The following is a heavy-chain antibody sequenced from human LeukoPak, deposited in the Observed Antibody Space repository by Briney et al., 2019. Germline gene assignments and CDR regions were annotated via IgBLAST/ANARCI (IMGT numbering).Heavy chain of an antibody. V-gene: IGHV4-30-2*01. D-gene: IGHD3-10*01. CDR1: GGSISSGGYY. J-gene: IGHJ4*02. Sequence: SETLCLTCTVSGGSISSGGYYWNWIRQPPGKGLEWIGYIYHSGSTYYNPSLKSRVTISVDRSKNQFSLKLSSVTAADTAVYYCASLQKELGWLPTDYWGQGTLVTVSS. CDR3: ASLQKELGWLPTDY. CDR2: IYHSGST.